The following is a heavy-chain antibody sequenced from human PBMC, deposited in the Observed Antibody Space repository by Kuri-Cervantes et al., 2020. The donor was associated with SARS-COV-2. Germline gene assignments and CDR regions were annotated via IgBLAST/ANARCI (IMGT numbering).Heavy chain of an antibody. V-gene: IGHV4-34*01. Sequence: SETLSLTCAVYGGSFSGYYWSWIRQPPGKGLEWIGEINHSGSTYYNPSLKSRVTISVDTSKNQFSLKLSSVTAADTAVYYCASSSPLYCSSTSCYVGIGHNWFDPWGQGTLVTVSS. D-gene: IGHD2-2*01. CDR3: ASSSPLYCSSTSCYVGIGHNWFDP. CDR2: INHSGST. J-gene: IGHJ5*02. CDR1: GGSFSGYY.